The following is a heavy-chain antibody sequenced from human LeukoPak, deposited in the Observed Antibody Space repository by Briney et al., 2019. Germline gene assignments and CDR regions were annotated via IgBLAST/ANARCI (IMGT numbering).Heavy chain of an antibody. J-gene: IGHJ4*02. Sequence: GGSLRLSCAASGFTFSSYAMSWIRQAPGKGLEWVSYISSSGSTIYYADSVKGRFTISRDNSKNTLYLQMNSLRAEDTAVYYCAKDRKVRGVDHFDYWGQGTLVTVSS. CDR2: ISSSGSTI. CDR1: GFTFSSYA. CDR3: AKDRKVRGVDHFDY. D-gene: IGHD3-10*01. V-gene: IGHV3-23*01.